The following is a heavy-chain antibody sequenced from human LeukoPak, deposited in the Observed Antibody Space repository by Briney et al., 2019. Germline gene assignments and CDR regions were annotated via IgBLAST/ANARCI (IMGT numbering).Heavy chain of an antibody. J-gene: IGHJ5*02. Sequence: GGSLKLSCAASGFSFSGSAMHWVRQASGKGLEWVGRIRSKANSYATAYAASVKGRFTISRDDSKNTAYLQMNSLKTEDTAVYYCARPTVAGNWFDPWGQGTLVTVSS. V-gene: IGHV3-73*01. CDR1: GFSFSGSA. D-gene: IGHD6-19*01. CDR3: ARPTVAGNWFDP. CDR2: IRSKANSYAT.